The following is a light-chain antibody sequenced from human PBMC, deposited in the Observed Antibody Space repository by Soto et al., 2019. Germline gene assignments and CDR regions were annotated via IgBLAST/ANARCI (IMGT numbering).Light chain of an antibody. CDR3: QQYANWYT. V-gene: IGKV3-20*01. J-gene: IGKJ2*01. CDR2: AAS. Sequence: ETVLTQSPGTLSLSPGERATLSCRASQTVAGSYLAWYQQKPGQAPRLLIYAASTRVTGIPDRFSGSGSGRDFALSISRLEPEDFAVYSCQQYANWYTFGQGTTLEIK. CDR1: QTVAGSY.